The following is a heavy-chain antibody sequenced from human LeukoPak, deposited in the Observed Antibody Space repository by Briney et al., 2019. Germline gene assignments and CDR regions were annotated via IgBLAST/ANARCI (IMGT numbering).Heavy chain of an antibody. Sequence: GGPLRLSCAASGFIFSNYAMSWVRQAPGKGLEWISAVSGSGDRTYYAGSVKGRFTISRDNSKNIVYLRMNSLRAEDTAVYYCAKDEMATITGNFDFWGQGTLVTVSS. CDR2: VSGSGDRT. J-gene: IGHJ4*02. CDR1: GFIFSNYA. V-gene: IGHV3-23*01. CDR3: AKDEMATITGNFDF. D-gene: IGHD5-24*01.